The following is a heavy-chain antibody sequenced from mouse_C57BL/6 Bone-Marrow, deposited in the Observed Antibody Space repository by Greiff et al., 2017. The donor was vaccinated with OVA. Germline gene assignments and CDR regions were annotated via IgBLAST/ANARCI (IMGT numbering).Heavy chain of an antibody. Sequence: VQLQESGPELVKPGASVKLSCKASGYTFTSYDINWVKQRPGQGLEWIGWIYPRDGSTKYNEKFKGKATLTVDTSSSTAYMELHSLTSEDSAVYFCARSDYYGSSPFAYWGQGTLVTVSA. D-gene: IGHD1-1*01. CDR3: ARSDYYGSSPFAY. J-gene: IGHJ3*01. V-gene: IGHV1-85*01. CDR2: IYPRDGST. CDR1: GYTFTSYD.